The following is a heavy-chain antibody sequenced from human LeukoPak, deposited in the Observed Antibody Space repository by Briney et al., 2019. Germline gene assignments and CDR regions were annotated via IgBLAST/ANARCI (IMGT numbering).Heavy chain of an antibody. J-gene: IGHJ4*02. CDR3: AKDSVAVTGTGNIDY. Sequence: GGSLRLSCAASGFTFDDYAMHWVRQAPGKGLEWVSLISWDGGSSYYADSVKGRFTISRDNSKNSLYLQMNSLRAEDTALYYCAKDSVAVTGTGNIDYWGQGTLVTVSS. CDR2: ISWDGGSS. V-gene: IGHV3-43D*03. CDR1: GFTFDDYA. D-gene: IGHD6-19*01.